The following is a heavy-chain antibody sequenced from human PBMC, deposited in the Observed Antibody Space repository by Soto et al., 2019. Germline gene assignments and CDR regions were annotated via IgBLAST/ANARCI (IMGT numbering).Heavy chain of an antibody. J-gene: IGHJ5*02. CDR3: ALRDRYYASPCWFDP. Sequence: SETLSLTCTVSGGSINDFAYYWGWIRQAPGKGLEWIGTVYHNENTYYNPSLKSRITISADTAKNQFSLNLRSVTAADTAIYFGALRDRYYASPCWFDPWGQGTLVT. CDR2: VYHNENT. CDR1: GGSINDFAYY. D-gene: IGHD3-16*01. V-gene: IGHV4-39*01.